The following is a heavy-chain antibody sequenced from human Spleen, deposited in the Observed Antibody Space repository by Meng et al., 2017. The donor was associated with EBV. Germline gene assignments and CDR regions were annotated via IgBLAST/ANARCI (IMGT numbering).Heavy chain of an antibody. CDR3: ARGNWALL. CDR1: GGSISSSSSY. D-gene: IGHD1-26*01. CDR2: IHYKGTN. J-gene: IGHJ4*02. Sequence: HLQLQVSGPGLVKPSKSLSRNCTVSGGSISSSSSYWAWVRQPPGKGLEWIGAIHYKGTNFYNPSLKSRVTMSVDTSKNQFSLKMTSVTAAETAVYYCARGNWALLWGQGTLVTVSS. V-gene: IGHV4-39*07.